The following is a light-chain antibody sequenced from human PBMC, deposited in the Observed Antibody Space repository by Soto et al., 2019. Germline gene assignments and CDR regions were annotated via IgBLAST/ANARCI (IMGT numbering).Light chain of an antibody. CDR3: QQSYSTPRT. Sequence: DIQMTQSPSSLSASVGDRVTITCRASQSISDYLNWYQQRPGKAPELLIYAASNLQSGVPSRFSGSGSGTEFTLTISSLQPEDFVTYYCQQSYSTPRTFGQGTKVEIE. V-gene: IGKV1-39*01. J-gene: IGKJ1*01. CDR1: QSISDY. CDR2: AAS.